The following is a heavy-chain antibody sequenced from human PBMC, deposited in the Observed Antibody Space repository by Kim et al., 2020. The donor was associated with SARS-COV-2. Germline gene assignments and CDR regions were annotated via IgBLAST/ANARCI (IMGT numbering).Heavy chain of an antibody. V-gene: IGHV3-30-3*01. CDR2: ISYDGSNK. Sequence: GGSLRLSCAASGFTFSSYAMHWVRQAPGKGLEWVAGISYDGSNKYYADSVKGRFTISRDNSKNTLYLQMNSLRAEDTAVYYCARAYSKLGYDSSGYPGYWGQRALVSVCS. J-gene: IGHJ4*02. D-gene: IGHD3-22*01. CDR1: GFTFSSYA. CDR3: ARAYSKLGYDSSGYPGY.